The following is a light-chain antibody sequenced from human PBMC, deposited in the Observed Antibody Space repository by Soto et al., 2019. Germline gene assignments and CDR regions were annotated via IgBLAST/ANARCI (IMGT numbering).Light chain of an antibody. V-gene: IGKV3-11*01. J-gene: IGKJ2*02. CDR1: QSVSSY. CDR2: DAS. CDR3: QQRSNWPPWT. Sequence: EIVLTQSPATLSLSPGERATLSCRASQSVSSYLAWYQQKPGQAPRLLIYDASNRATGIPVRFSGSGSGTDFTLTISSLEPEDFAVYYCQQRSNWPPWTFGQGTKLEIK.